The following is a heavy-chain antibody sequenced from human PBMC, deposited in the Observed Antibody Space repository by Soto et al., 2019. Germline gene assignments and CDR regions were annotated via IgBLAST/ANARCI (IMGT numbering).Heavy chain of an antibody. V-gene: IGHV3-13*04. D-gene: IGHD2-2*01. J-gene: IGHJ6*02. CDR1: GFTFSSYD. Sequence: TGGSLRLSCAASGFTFSSYDMHWVRQATGKGLEWVSAIGTAGDTYYPGSVKGRFTISRENAKNSLYLQMNSLRAGDTAVYYCARSTPTGPPVGYGMDVWGQGTTVTVSS. CDR3: ARSTPTGPPVGYGMDV. CDR2: IGTAGDT.